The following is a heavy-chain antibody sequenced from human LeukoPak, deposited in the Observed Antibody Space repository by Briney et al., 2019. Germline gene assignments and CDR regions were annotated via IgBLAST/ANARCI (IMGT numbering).Heavy chain of an antibody. CDR3: ARGPFGDYVDY. CDR1: GGSFSGYY. J-gene: IGHJ4*02. D-gene: IGHD3-10*01. Sequence: SVTLSLTCAVYGGSFSGYYWSWIRQPPGKGLEWIGEINHSGSTNYNPSLKSRVTISVDTSKNQFSLKLSSVTAADTAVYYCARGPFGDYVDYWGQGTLVTVSS. CDR2: INHSGST. V-gene: IGHV4-34*01.